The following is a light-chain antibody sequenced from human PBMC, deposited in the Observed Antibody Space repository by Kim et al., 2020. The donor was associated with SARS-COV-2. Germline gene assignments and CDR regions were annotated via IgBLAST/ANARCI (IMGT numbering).Light chain of an antibody. J-gene: IGLJ2*01. V-gene: IGLV7-46*01. Sequence: GAGTLACVSITVAVTSGHYPSWLQQRPGQAPGTLIYDTRNTHSWTPARFSGSLLGGKAALTLSGAQPEDEAEYYCLLSYSGAVVFGGGTQLTVL. CDR3: LLSYSGAVV. CDR2: DTR. CDR1: TVAVTSGHY.